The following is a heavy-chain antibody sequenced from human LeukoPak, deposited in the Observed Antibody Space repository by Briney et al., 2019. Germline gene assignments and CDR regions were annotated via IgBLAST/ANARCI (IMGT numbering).Heavy chain of an antibody. CDR2: IKQDGSET. CDR3: ARDGDYGGNNWFDP. J-gene: IGHJ5*02. CDR1: GFTFSSYC. V-gene: IGHV3-7*03. D-gene: IGHD4-23*01. Sequence: EGSLRLSCAASGFTFSSYCMSWVRQAPGKGLEWVGNIKQDGSETYYVDSVKGRFTISRDNAKNSLYLQMNSLRAEDTAVYYCARDGDYGGNNWFDPWGQGTLVTVSS.